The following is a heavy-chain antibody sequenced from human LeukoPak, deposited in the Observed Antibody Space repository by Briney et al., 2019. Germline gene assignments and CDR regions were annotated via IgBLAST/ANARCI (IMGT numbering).Heavy chain of an antibody. J-gene: IGHJ4*02. CDR3: AREQLAHNSGIFDS. D-gene: IGHD1-1*01. V-gene: IGHV3-7*01. CDR1: GFTFSSHW. CDR2: IKHDGGER. Sequence: GGSLRLSCGASGFTFSSHWMTWVRQFPGKSLEWVANIKHDGGERYYVDSVRGRFTISRDNAKNSLYLQLNSLRAEDTAVYYCAREQLAHNSGIFDSWGQGTLVTVSS.